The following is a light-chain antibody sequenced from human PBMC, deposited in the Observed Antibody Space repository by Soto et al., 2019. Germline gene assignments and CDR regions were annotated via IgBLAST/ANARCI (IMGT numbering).Light chain of an antibody. J-gene: IGKJ5*01. CDR3: HHYHNWPMT. CDR2: DSS. CDR1: ESVSSH. Sequence: EIVMTQSPATLSLSPGQRATLSCRASESVSSHLAWYKQKPGQAPRLLIYDSSTRATGIPARFSGSESGTEFTLTISSLKSEDFAVYYCHHYHNWPMTFGQGTRLEI. V-gene: IGKV3-15*01.